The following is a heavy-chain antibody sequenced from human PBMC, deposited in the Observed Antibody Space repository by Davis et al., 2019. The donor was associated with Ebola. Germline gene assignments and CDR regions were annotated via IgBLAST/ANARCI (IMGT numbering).Heavy chain of an antibody. J-gene: IGHJ4*02. V-gene: IGHV1-69*13. D-gene: IGHD3-3*01. CDR1: GGTFSSYA. CDR2: IIPIFGTA. CDR3: ARGKSVTIFGVVPDFDY. Sequence: SVKVSCKASGGTFSSYAISWVRQAPGQGLEWMGGIIPIFGTANYAQKFQGRVTITADESTSTAYMELSSLRSEDTAVYYCARGKSVTIFGVVPDFDYWGQGTLVTVSS.